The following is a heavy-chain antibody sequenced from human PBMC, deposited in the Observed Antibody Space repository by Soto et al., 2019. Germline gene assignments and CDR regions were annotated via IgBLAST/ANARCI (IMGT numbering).Heavy chain of an antibody. Sequence: ASVKVSCKASGYTFTSYYMHWVRQAPGQGLEWMGIINPSGGSTSYAQKFQGRVTMTRDTSTSTFYMELSSLRSEDTAVYYCARHLGVVNICYYGMDVWGKGTTVTVSS. CDR1: GYTFTSYY. D-gene: IGHD3-3*01. V-gene: IGHV1-46*01. J-gene: IGHJ6*04. CDR3: ARHLGVVNICYYGMDV. CDR2: INPSGGST.